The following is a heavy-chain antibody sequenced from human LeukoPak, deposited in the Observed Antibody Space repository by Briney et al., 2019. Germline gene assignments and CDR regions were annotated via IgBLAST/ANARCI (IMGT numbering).Heavy chain of an antibody. CDR2: IYYSVST. J-gene: IGHJ5*02. CDR3: ARRISTTPNWFDP. V-gene: IGHV4-61*08. CDR1: GFSLSTSGMC. Sequence: SGPTLVKPTQTLTLTCTFSGFSLSTSGMCASWIRQPPGKGLEWIGHIYYSVSTDYNPSLKSRVLISQDTSKNQFSLKLTSVTAADTAVYYCARRISTTPNWFDPWGQGTLVTVSS. D-gene: IGHD4-11*01.